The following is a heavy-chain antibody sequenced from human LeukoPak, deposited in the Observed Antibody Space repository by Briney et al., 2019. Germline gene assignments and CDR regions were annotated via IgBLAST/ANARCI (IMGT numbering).Heavy chain of an antibody. CDR2: IWYDGSNK. D-gene: IGHD3-10*01. V-gene: IGHV3-33*01. CDR3: ARESTVYGFYYYYGMDV. J-gene: IGHJ6*02. Sequence: GGSLRLSCAASGFTFSSYGMHWVRQAPGKGLEWVAVIWYDGSNKYYADSVKGRFTISRDNSKNTLYLHMNSLRAEDTAVYYCARESTVYGFYYYYGMDVWGQGTTVTVSS. CDR1: GFTFSSYG.